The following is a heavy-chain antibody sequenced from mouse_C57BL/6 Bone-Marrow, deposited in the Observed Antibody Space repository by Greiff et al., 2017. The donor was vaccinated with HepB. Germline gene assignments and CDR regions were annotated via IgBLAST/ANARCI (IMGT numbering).Heavy chain of an antibody. Sequence: EVMLVESGGDLVKPGGSLKLSCAASGFTFSSYGMSWVRQTPDKRLEWVATISSGGSYTYYPDSVKGRFTISRDNAKNTLYLQMSSLKSEDTAMYYCARQVTGPFDYWGQGTTLTVSS. J-gene: IGHJ2*01. CDR3: ARQVTGPFDY. V-gene: IGHV5-6*01. CDR1: GFTFSSYG. CDR2: ISSGGSYT. D-gene: IGHD4-1*01.